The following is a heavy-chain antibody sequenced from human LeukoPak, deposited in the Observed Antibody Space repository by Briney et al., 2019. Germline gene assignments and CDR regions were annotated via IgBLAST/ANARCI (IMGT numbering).Heavy chain of an antibody. CDR1: GFAVSDYY. D-gene: IGHD3-10*01. J-gene: IGHJ4*02. CDR2: ISSRDNLI. V-gene: IGHV3-11*01. Sequence: GGSLRLSCAASGFAVSDYYMNLIRQAPGKGLEWVSYISSRDNLIYYADSVKGRFTISTDNAKNSVYLQLNRLRVEDTAVYYCAREQWFRWEFWGQGILVTVSS. CDR3: AREQWFRWEF.